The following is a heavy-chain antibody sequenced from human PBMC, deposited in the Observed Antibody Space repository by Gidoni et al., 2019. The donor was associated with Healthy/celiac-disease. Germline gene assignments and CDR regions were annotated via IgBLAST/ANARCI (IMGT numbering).Heavy chain of an antibody. CDR1: GFTFSSYA. CDR2: ISYDGSNK. J-gene: IGHJ4*02. Sequence: QVQLVESGGGVVQPGRSLRLSCAASGFTFSSYAMHWVRQAPGKGLEWVAVISYDGSNKYYADSVKGRFTISRDNSKNTLYLQMNSLRAEDTAVYYCARDPEYCSGGSCYSYYFDYWGQGTLVTVSS. D-gene: IGHD2-15*01. V-gene: IGHV3-30*04. CDR3: ARDPEYCSGGSCYSYYFDY.